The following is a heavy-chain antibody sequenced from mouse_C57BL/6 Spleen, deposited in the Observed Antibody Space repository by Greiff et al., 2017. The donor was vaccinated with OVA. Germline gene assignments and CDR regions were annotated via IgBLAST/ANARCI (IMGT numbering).Heavy chain of an antibody. CDR2: ISDGGSYT. Sequence: EVKLMESGGGLVKPGGSLKLSCAASGFTFSSYAMPWVRQTPEKRLEWVATISDGGSYTYYPDNVKGRFTISRDNAKNNLYLQMSHLKSEDTAMYYCARDQDYDEGYYFDYWGQGTTLTVSS. J-gene: IGHJ2*01. V-gene: IGHV5-4*01. D-gene: IGHD2-4*01. CDR1: GFTFSSYA. CDR3: ARDQDYDEGYYFDY.